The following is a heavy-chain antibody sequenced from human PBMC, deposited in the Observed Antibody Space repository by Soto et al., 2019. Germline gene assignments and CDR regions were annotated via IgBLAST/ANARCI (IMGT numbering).Heavy chain of an antibody. CDR2: ISYDGSNK. J-gene: IGHJ4*02. CDR1: GFTFSSYA. V-gene: IGHV3-30-3*01. Sequence: GGSLRLSCAASGFTFSSYAMHWVRQAPGKGLEWVAVISYDGSNKYYADSGKGRFTISRDNSKNTLYLQMNSLRAEDTAVYYCARVDERVATTAFDYWGQGTLVTVSS. D-gene: IGHD5-12*01. CDR3: ARVDERVATTAFDY.